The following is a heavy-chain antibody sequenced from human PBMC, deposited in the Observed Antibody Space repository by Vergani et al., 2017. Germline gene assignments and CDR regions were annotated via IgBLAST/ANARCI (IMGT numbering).Heavy chain of an antibody. CDR2: IDHTGRP. CDR3: ARVNTETNGHLYYYYYMDV. Sequence: QVQLQQWGGGLLKPSETLSLTCVVNGGSFTSYHWTWIRQSPGEGLGWVGDIDHTGRPDYNPSLKSRLTMSVDKSRNQFSLTLNSVTATDTALYFCARVNTETNGHLYYYYYMDVWGQGTAVTVS. J-gene: IGHJ6*03. CDR1: GGSFTSYH. V-gene: IGHV4-34*01. D-gene: IGHD4-11*01.